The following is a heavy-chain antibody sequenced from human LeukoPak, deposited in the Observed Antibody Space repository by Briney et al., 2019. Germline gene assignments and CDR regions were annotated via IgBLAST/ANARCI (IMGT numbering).Heavy chain of an antibody. CDR1: GYIVSDFY. CDR3: ARHGYCGNPRCYPDYYHIDV. CDR2: ISPNTGDT. D-gene: IGHD2-21*01. J-gene: IGHJ6*03. V-gene: IGHV1-2*02. Sequence: VSLKVSCKASGYIVSDFYIHWVRQAPGHGLEWMGWISPNTGDTSYARGFQGRATMTRDTSITTVYLELRGLTSDDSAVYYCARHGYCGNPRCYPDYYHIDVWGRGTKVTVSS.